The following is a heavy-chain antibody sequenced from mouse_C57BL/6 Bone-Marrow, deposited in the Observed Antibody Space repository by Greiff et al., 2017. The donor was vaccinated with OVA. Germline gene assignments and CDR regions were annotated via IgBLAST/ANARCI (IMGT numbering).Heavy chain of an antibody. Sequence: EVHLVESGGGLVQPGGSLSLSCAASGFTFTDYYMSWVRQPPGKALEWLGFIRNKANGYTTEYSASVKGRFTISRDNSQSILYLQMNALRAEDSATYYCARYTPYDYPFDYWGQGTTLTVSS. V-gene: IGHV7-3*01. CDR1: GFTFTDYY. CDR3: ARYTPYDYPFDY. J-gene: IGHJ2*01. D-gene: IGHD2-4*01. CDR2: IRNKANGYTT.